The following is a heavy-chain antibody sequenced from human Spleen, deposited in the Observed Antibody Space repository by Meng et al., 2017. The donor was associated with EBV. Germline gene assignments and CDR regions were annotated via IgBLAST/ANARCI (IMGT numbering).Heavy chain of an antibody. V-gene: IGHV1-69*01. D-gene: IGHD3-10*01. CDR1: GGTFSSDA. Sequence: VQVVTAGAGVKKPGSSVKVSCKTSGGTFSSDAISWVRQAPGQGLEWMGGLIPMSGAPYYAQKFQGRVTITADESTSTHYMDLSSLRSEDTAVYYCASESGRGFTPNYWGQGTLVTVSS. CDR3: ASESGRGFTPNY. CDR2: LIPMSGAP. J-gene: IGHJ4*02.